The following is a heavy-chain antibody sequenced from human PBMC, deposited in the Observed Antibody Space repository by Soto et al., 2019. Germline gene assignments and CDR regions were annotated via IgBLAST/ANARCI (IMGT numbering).Heavy chain of an antibody. Sequence: QVQLQESGPGLVKPSETLSLTCTVSRGSISSYYWNWIRQRPGKGLEWIGYIYYSGTTYYNPSLKSPLTISIDTSKKQFALRLTSVTAADTAVYYCATYDSSGLAFWGQGTLVTVSS. J-gene: IGHJ4*02. D-gene: IGHD3-22*01. V-gene: IGHV4-59*08. CDR2: IYYSGTT. CDR3: ATYDSSGLAF. CDR1: RGSISSYY.